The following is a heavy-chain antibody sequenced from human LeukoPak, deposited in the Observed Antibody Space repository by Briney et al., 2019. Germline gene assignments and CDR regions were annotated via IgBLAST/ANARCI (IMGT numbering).Heavy chain of an antibody. V-gene: IGHV4-34*01. D-gene: IGHD3-10*01. Sequence: SETLSLTCAVYGGSFSGYYWSWIRQPPGKGLEWIGEINHSGSTNYNPSLKSRVTISVDTSKNQFSLKLSSVTAADTAVYYCARRQSYYGSGSYYNYYYYYYMDVRGKGTTVTVSS. J-gene: IGHJ6*03. CDR2: INHSGST. CDR3: ARRQSYYGSGSYYNYYYYYYMDV. CDR1: GGSFSGYY.